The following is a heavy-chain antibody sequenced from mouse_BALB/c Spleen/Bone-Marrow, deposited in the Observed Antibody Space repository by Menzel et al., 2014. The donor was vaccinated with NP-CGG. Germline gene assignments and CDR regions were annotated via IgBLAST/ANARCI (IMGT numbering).Heavy chain of an antibody. CDR1: GFTFSSYG. D-gene: IGHD2-14*01. CDR2: INSNGGST. Sequence: EVKLAESGGGLVQPGGSLKLSCAASGFTFSSYGMSWVRQTPDKRLELVATINSNGGSTYYPDSVKGRFTISRDNAKNTLYLQMSSLKSEDTAMYYCARENYRSHYYFDYWGQGTTLTVSS. V-gene: IGHV5-6-3*01. CDR3: ARENYRSHYYFDY. J-gene: IGHJ2*01.